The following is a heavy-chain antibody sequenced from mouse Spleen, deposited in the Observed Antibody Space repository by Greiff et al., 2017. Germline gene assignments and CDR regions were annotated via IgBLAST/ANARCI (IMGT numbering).Heavy chain of an antibody. J-gene: IGHJ2*01. CDR3: AKHGGSTTVVTFDH. D-gene: IGHD1-1*01. CDR1: GFTFSDYG. Sequence: EVQVVESGGGLVKPGGSLKLSCAASGFTFSDYGMAWVRQAPGKGLEWVAFISNLAYSIYYADTVTGRCTITIENAKNTLYLEMSSLRSGDSAMFYWAKHGGSTTVVTFDHWGQSTTLPVSS. V-gene: IGHV5-15*01. CDR2: ISNLAYSI.